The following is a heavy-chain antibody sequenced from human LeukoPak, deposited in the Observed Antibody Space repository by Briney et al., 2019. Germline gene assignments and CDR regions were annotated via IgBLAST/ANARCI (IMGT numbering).Heavy chain of an antibody. CDR2: INKDGTEN. CDR1: RFTFSSHW. V-gene: IGHV3-7*01. D-gene: IGHD3-10*01. Sequence: QAGGSLRLSCTASRFTFSSHWMNWVRRAPGKGLEWVANINKDGTENYYMDSVRGRFTISRDNAQNSLFLQMNSLRAEDTAVYYCAREDGSGTDRQHYYGMDVWGQGTTVTVSS. J-gene: IGHJ6*02. CDR3: AREDGSGTDRQHYYGMDV.